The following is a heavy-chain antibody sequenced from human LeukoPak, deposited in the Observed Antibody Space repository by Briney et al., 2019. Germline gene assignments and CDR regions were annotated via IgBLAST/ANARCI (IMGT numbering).Heavy chain of an antibody. D-gene: IGHD5-12*01. CDR3: ARVDGNSGYDFLDY. J-gene: IGHJ4*02. V-gene: IGHV3-7*02. CDR2: TNQDGSDR. Sequence: SGGSLRLSCAASGLTFSHYWMTWVRQAPGKGLEWVANTNQDGSDRYYVDSVKGRFTISRDNAKNSLYLQMNSLRAEDTAVYYCARVDGNSGYDFLDYWGQGTLVTVSS. CDR1: GLTFSHYW.